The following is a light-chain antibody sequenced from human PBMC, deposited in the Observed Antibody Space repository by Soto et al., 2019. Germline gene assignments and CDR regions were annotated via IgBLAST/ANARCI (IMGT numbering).Light chain of an antibody. CDR2: SAS. J-gene: IGKJ5*01. CDR1: QSLSGGY. V-gene: IGKV3-20*01. Sequence: EIVLTQSQGTLYLSPGERATHSGRANQSLSGGYLAWVQQKPGQNPRLQIYSASNRATGIPDRFSGSGSGTDFTLTISRLVPEGFVVYYCQQNGTLPITFRQGTRLEIK. CDR3: QQNGTLPIT.